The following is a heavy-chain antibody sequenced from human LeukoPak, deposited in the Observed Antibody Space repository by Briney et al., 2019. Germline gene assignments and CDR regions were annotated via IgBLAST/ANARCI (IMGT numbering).Heavy chain of an antibody. CDR1: GFTFSSYE. J-gene: IGHJ4*02. CDR3: ASYDSSGYYYSYFDY. Sequence: TGGSLRLSCAASGFTFSSYEMNWVRQAPGKGLEWVSYISSSGSTIYYADSVKGRFTISRDNAKNSLYLQTNSLRAEDTAVYYCASYDSSGYYYSYFDYWGQGTLVTVSS. CDR2: ISSSGSTI. D-gene: IGHD3-22*01. V-gene: IGHV3-48*03.